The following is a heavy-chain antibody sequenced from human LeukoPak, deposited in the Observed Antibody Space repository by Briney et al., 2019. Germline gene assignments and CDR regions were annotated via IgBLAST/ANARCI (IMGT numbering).Heavy chain of an antibody. V-gene: IGHV4-31*03. CDR3: ARDAGYGMDV. CDR1: EGGLSHAGYF. Sequence: PSQTLSLTCPISEGGLSHAGYFWSWVRQRPGKGLEWMGYMDHSGRSYYSPSLEGRVVISVDTSKNQVSLTVRSVTAADTAVYYCARDAGYGMDVWGQGTTVTVSS. CDR2: MDHSGRS. J-gene: IGHJ6*02.